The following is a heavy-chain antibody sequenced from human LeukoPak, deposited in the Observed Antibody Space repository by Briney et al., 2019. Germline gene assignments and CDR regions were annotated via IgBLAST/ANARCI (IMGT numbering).Heavy chain of an antibody. CDR3: ARDARDVLRFLEWLLDY. V-gene: IGHV1-3*01. CDR1: GYTCTSYA. Sequence: GASVKVSCKASGYTCTSYAMHWVRQATGQRPEWMGWINAGNGNTKYSQKFQGRVTITRDTSASTAYMELSSLRSEDTAVYYCARDARDVLRFLEWLLDYWGQGTLSPSPQ. D-gene: IGHD3-3*01. J-gene: IGHJ4*02. CDR2: INAGNGNT.